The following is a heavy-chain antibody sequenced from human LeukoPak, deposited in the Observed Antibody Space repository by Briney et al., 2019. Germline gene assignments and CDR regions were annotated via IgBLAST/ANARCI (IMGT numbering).Heavy chain of an antibody. CDR1: GFTFSAFW. V-gene: IGHV3-48*01. D-gene: IGHD3-10*01. J-gene: IGHJ4*02. Sequence: GGSLRLSCAASGFTFSAFWMSWVRQAPGKGLEWVSYISSSSSTIYYADSVKGRFTISRDNAKNSLYLQMNSLRAEDTAVYYCARDLTTTMVRGVILPFDYWGQGTLVTVSS. CDR2: ISSSSSTI. CDR3: ARDLTTTMVRGVILPFDY.